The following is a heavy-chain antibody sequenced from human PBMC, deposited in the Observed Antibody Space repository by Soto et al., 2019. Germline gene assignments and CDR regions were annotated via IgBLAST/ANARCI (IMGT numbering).Heavy chain of an antibody. CDR1: GFTFSSYE. V-gene: IGHV3-15*01. D-gene: IGHD5-18*01. CDR2: IKSKTDGGTT. J-gene: IGHJ6*02. CDR3: TTADTGDYYYGMDV. Sequence: EVQLVESGGGLVQPGGSPRLSCAASGFTFSSYEMNWVRQAPGKGLEWVGRIKSKTDGGTTDYAAPVKGRFTISRDDSKNTLYLQMNSLKTEDTAVYYCTTADTGDYYYGMDVWGQGTTVTVSS.